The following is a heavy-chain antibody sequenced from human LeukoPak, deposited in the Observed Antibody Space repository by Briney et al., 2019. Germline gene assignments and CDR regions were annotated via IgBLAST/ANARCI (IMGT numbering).Heavy chain of an antibody. CDR2: VYYGGST. D-gene: IGHD3-22*01. Sequence: SETLSLTCSVSGGSISTSNYLWAWIRQPPGKGLEWIGRVYYGGSTQYNPALQSRVTISIDTSKNQFSLNLNSVTAADTAVYYCARHDRYFYDGSGHITLSFFDYWGQGTLVTVSS. V-gene: IGHV4-39*01. CDR3: ARHDRYFYDGSGHITLSFFDY. J-gene: IGHJ4*02. CDR1: GGSISTSNYL.